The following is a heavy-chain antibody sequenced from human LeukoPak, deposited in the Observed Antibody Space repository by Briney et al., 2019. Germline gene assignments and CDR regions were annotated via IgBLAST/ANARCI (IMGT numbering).Heavy chain of an antibody. CDR1: GGTFSSYA. CDR3: ARRWGPHCSSISCYWRDWYFDL. CDR2: IIPIFGTT. D-gene: IGHD2-2*01. V-gene: IGHV1-69*01. Sequence: GASVKVSCKASGGTFSSYAIIWVRQAPGQGLEWMGGIIPIFGTTNYAQKFQGRVTITADEFTSTAYMELSSLRSEDTAVYYCARRWGPHCSSISCYWRDWYFDLWGRGTLVTVSS. J-gene: IGHJ2*01.